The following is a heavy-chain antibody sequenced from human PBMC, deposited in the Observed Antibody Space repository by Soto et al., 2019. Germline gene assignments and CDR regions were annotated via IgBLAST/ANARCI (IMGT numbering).Heavy chain of an antibody. J-gene: IGHJ4*02. V-gene: IGHV3-7*01. D-gene: IGHD3-3*01. CDR1: GFTFSNYW. CDR2: IKQDGSEK. Sequence: GGSLRLSCAVSGFTFSNYWMSWVRQAPGKGLEWVANIKQDGSEKYYVDSVKGRFTISRDNAKNSLYLQMNSLRADDTAVYYCARQGYDFWGDSYMGYYFDYWGQGALVTVSS. CDR3: ARQGYDFWGDSYMGYYFDY.